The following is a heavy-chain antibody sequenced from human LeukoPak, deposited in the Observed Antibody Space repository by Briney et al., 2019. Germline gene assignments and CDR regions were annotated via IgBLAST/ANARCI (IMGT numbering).Heavy chain of an antibody. CDR2: ISRSGPT. D-gene: IGHD2-2*03. Sequence: PGGSLRLYCTASGFTFSAYDMQWVRQAPGKGLEWVSGISRSGPTYYTDSVKGRFTISRDNFKNTLYLQMNSLGADDTAVYYCAKGGYFAFEDWGQGTMVSVSS. CDR1: GFTFSAYD. J-gene: IGHJ3*01. V-gene: IGHV3-23*01. CDR3: AKGGYFAFED.